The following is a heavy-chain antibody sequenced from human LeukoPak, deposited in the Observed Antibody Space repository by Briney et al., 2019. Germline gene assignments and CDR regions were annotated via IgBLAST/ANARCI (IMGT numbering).Heavy chain of an antibody. D-gene: IGHD3-9*01. CDR3: ARDAYDILTGYCHPNAFDI. Sequence: PGGPLRLSCAASGFTFSSYSMTWVRQAPGKGLEWVSSISSGSSYLYYADSVKGRFTISRDNATTSLYLQMNSLRAEDTAVYYCARDAYDILTGYCHPNAFDIWGQGTMVTVSS. V-gene: IGHV3-21*01. CDR1: GFTFSSYS. J-gene: IGHJ3*02. CDR2: ISSGSSYL.